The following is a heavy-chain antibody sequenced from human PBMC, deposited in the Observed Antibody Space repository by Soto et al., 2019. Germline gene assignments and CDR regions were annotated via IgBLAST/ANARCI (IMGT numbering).Heavy chain of an antibody. Sequence: PSETLSLTCTVSGGSISSSSYYWGWIRQPPGKGLEWIGSIYYSGSTYYNPSLKSRVTISVDTSKNQFSLKLSSVTAADTAVYYCAKDKTDGSGSKDFDYWGQGTLVTVSS. CDR1: GGSISSSSYY. J-gene: IGHJ4*02. D-gene: IGHD3-10*01. CDR2: IYYSGST. CDR3: AKDKTDGSGSKDFDY. V-gene: IGHV4-39*01.